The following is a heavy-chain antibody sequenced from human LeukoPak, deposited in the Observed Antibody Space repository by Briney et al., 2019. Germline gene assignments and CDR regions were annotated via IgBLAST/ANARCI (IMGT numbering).Heavy chain of an antibody. CDR2: IYSGGST. J-gene: IGHJ4*02. V-gene: IGHV3-53*01. CDR3: ARDGYYGSGSY. CDR1: GFTFSSYG. D-gene: IGHD3-10*01. Sequence: GGSLRLSCAASGFTFSSYGMHWVRQAPGKGLEWVSVIYSGGSTYYADSVKGRFTISRDDSKNTLYLQMNSLRVEDTAMYHCARDGYYGSGSYWGQGTLVTVSS.